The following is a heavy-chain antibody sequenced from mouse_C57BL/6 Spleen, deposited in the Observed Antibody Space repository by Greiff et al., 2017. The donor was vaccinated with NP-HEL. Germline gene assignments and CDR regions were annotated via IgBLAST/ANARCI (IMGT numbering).Heavy chain of an antibody. V-gene: IGHV1-39*01. CDR1: GYSFTDYN. D-gene: IGHD2-2*01. CDR2: INPNYGTT. J-gene: IGHJ1*03. CDR3: AKIWLSPWYFDV. Sequence: VQLQQSGPELVKPGASVKISCEASGYSFTDYNMNWVKQSNGKSLEWIGVINPNYGTTSYNQKFKGKATLTVDQSSSTAYMQLNSLTSEDSAVYYCAKIWLSPWYFDVWGTGTTVTVSS.